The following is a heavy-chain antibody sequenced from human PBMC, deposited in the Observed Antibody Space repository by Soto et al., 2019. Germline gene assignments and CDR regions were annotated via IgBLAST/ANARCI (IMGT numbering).Heavy chain of an antibody. Sequence: RLSCAASGFTFSSYAMSWVRQAPGKGLEWVSAISGSGGSTYYADSVKGRFTISRDNSKNTLYLQMSSLRAEDTAVYYCAKDPLPYCSSTSCFAHWGQGTLVTVSS. CDR2: ISGSGGST. J-gene: IGHJ5*02. CDR3: AKDPLPYCSSTSCFAH. D-gene: IGHD2-2*01. V-gene: IGHV3-23*01. CDR1: GFTFSSYA.